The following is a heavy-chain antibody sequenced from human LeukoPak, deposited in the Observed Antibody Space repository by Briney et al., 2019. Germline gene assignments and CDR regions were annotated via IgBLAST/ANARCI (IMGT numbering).Heavy chain of an antibody. Sequence: SGGSLRLSCAASGFSFSTYAMSWVRQAPGKGLEWVSTISGRGGSIHYADSVKGRFTISRDNSKNTLYLQMNSLRAEDTAVYYCAKNSGSDSGYWFDPWGQGTLVTVSS. CDR3: AKNSGSDSGYWFDP. D-gene: IGHD5-12*01. J-gene: IGHJ5*02. V-gene: IGHV3-23*01. CDR1: GFSFSTYA. CDR2: ISGRGGSI.